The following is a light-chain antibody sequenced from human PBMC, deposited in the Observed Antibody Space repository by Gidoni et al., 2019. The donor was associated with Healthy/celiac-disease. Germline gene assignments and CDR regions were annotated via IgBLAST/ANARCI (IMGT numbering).Light chain of an antibody. CDR2: DVS. CDR3: SSYTSSSTPL. CDR1: SSDVGVYNY. Sequence: QSALTQPASVSGAPEQAITISCTGTSSDVGVYNYVSWYQQHPGKAPKLTIYDVSTRPSGVSNRFSGSKSGNTASLTISGLQAEDEAYYYCSSYTSSSTPLFGGGTKLPVL. J-gene: IGLJ2*01. V-gene: IGLV2-14*01.